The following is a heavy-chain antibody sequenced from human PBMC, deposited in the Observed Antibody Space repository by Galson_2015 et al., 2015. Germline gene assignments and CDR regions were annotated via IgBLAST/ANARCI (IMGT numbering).Heavy chain of an antibody. CDR1: GFTFSRYG. CDR2: IWYDGSSK. J-gene: IGHJ6*03. Sequence: SLRLSCAASGFTFSRYGMHWVRQAPGKGLEWVAVIWYDGSSKYYADSVKGRFTISRDNSKNTLYLQMNSLRAEDTAVYYCARVGYGDYGGFYYMDVWGKGTTVTVSS. D-gene: IGHD4-17*01. CDR3: ARVGYGDYGGFYYMDV. V-gene: IGHV3-33*01.